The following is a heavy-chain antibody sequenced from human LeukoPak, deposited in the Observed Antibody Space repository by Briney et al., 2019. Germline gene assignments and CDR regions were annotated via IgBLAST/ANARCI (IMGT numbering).Heavy chain of an antibody. CDR3: ARGRYFGEP. CDR2: INHSGST. Sequence: PSETLSLTCAVSGGSFSGYYWSWIRQPPGKGLEWIGEINHSGSTNYNPSLKSRVTVSVDTSKNQFSLKLSSVTAADTAVYYCARGRYFGEPWGQGTLVTVSS. J-gene: IGHJ5*02. V-gene: IGHV4-34*01. D-gene: IGHD3-9*01. CDR1: GGSFSGYY.